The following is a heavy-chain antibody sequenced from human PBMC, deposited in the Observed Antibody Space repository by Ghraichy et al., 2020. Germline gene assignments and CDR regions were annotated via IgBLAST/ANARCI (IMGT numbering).Heavy chain of an antibody. J-gene: IGHJ4*02. CDR3: SRDPRLVDY. CDR2: ISPSSGDT. CDR1: GFIFSDYY. Sequence: GESLNISCTASGFIFSDYYMTWLRQAPGKGLEWIAYISPSSGDTMHADSVKGRFTISRDNAENSLYLQMNSLRVEDTAVYYCSRDPRLVDYWGQGTLVTVSS. V-gene: IGHV3-11*06.